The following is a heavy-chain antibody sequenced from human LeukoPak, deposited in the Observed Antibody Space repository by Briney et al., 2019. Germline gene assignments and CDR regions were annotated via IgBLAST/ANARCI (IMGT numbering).Heavy chain of an antibody. CDR1: GGSISSSSYY. CDR3: ARPKDRDGDY. Sequence: SETLSLTCTVSGGSISSSSYYWGWIRQPPGKGLERIGSIYYSGSTYYNPSLKRRVTISVDTAKNQFSLKLSSVTAADTAVYYCARPKDRDGDYWGQGTLVTVSS. J-gene: IGHJ4*02. V-gene: IGHV4-39*01. D-gene: IGHD5-24*01. CDR2: IYYSGST.